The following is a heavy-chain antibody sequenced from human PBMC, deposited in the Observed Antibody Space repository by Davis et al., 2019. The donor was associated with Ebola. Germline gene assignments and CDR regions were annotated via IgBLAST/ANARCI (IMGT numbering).Heavy chain of an antibody. V-gene: IGHV4-34*01. J-gene: IGHJ5*02. CDR2: INHSGST. CDR1: GGSFSGYY. D-gene: IGHD6-19*01. CDR3: ARRVGWDPNP. Sequence: GSLRLSCAVSGGSFSGYYWSWIHQPPGKGLEWIGEINHSGSTNYNPSLKSRVTISVDTSKNQFSLKLSSVTAADTAVYYCARRVGWDPNPWGQGTLVTVSS.